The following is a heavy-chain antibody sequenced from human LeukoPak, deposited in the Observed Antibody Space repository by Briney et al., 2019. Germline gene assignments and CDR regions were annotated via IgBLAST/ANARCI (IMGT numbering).Heavy chain of an antibody. CDR1: GYTFTGYY. V-gene: IGHV1-2*02. D-gene: IGHD2-2*01. CDR3: ARYQLLLYYFDY. J-gene: IGHJ4*02. CDR2: INPNSGGT. Sequence: ASVKVSCKASGYTFTGYYMHWVRQAPGQGLEWMGWINPNSGGTNYAQKFQGRVTMTRDTSISTAYMELSRLRSDDTAVYYCARYQLLLYYFDYWGQGTLVTVSS.